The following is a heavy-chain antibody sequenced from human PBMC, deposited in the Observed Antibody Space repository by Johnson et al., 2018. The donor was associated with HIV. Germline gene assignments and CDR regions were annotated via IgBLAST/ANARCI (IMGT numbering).Heavy chain of an antibody. CDR3: ARDKYGVPSGTFAI. J-gene: IGHJ3*02. D-gene: IGHD4-17*01. Sequence: VQLVESGGGVVRPWGSLRLSCAASGFTFDDYGMSWVRQAPGKGLEWVSGINWNGGSTGYADSVKGRFTISRDNARNYLYLQMNSLRAEDTAFYYGARDKYGVPSGTFAIWGQGTLVTVSS. CDR2: INWNGGST. V-gene: IGHV3-20*04. CDR1: GFTFDDYG.